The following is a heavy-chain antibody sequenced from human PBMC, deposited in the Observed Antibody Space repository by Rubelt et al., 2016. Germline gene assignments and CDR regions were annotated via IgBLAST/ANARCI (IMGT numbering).Heavy chain of an antibody. D-gene: IGHD6-19*01. J-gene: IGHJ4*02. Sequence: VQLVESGGGVVQPGGSLRLSCAASGFTFSSYAMSWVRQAPGKGLEWVSVIYSGGSTYYADSVKGRFTIARDKSKNTVYLQMSSLRPEHTAVYYCATGSSGWSIDHWGQGTLVTVSS. V-gene: IGHV3-66*01. CDR3: ATGSSGWSIDH. CDR2: IYSGGST. CDR1: GFTFSSYA.